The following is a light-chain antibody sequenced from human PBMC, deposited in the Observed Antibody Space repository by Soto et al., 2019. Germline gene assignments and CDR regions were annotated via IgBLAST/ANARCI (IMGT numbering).Light chain of an antibody. CDR3: QQYNNWPWT. V-gene: IGKV3-15*01. CDR2: GAS. CDR1: QNVNSN. Sequence: EIVMTQSPATLSVSPGERATLSCRASQNVNSNLAWYQQKPGQAPRLHIYGASTRATGIPARFSGCGSGTEFTLTISSLQSEDFAIYYCQQYNNWPWTFGQGTKVDIK. J-gene: IGKJ1*01.